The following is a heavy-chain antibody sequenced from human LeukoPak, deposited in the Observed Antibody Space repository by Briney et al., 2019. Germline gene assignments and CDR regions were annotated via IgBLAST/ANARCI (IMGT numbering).Heavy chain of an antibody. Sequence: ASVKVSCKASGYTFTSYYMHWVRQAPGQGLEWMGWISAYNGNTNYAQKLQGRVTMTTDTSTSTAYMELRSLRSDDTAVYYCARGVSYYYDSSGYGYHYWGQGTLVTVSS. CDR3: ARGVSYYYDSSGYGYHY. J-gene: IGHJ4*02. D-gene: IGHD3-22*01. V-gene: IGHV1-18*04. CDR2: ISAYNGNT. CDR1: GYTFTSYY.